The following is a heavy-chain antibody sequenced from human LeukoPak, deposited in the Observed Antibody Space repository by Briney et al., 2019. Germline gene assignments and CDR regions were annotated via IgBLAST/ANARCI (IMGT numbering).Heavy chain of an antibody. CDR2: ISDGGGTT. J-gene: IGHJ4*02. CDR3: AKSYGDYLGYFDS. CDR1: GFTFSSCV. D-gene: IGHD4-17*01. Sequence: GGSLRLSCAASGFTFSSCVMSWVRQAPGKGLEWVSGISDGGGTTNYADAVKGRFTISRDKSKNTLFLQMNSLRAEDTAVYYCAKSYGDYLGYFDSWGQGTLVTVSS. V-gene: IGHV3-23*01.